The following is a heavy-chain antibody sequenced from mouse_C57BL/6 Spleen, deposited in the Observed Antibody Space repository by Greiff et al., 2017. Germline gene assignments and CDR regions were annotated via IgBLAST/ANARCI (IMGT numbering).Heavy chain of an antibody. CDR3: ARARDYYGSSGYYAMDY. D-gene: IGHD1-1*01. CDR1: GYAFSSYW. Sequence: QVQLKQSGAELVKPGASVKISCKASGYAFSSYWMNWVKQRPGKGLEWIGQIYPGDGDTNSNGKLKGKATLTADKSSSTAYMQLSSLTSEDSAVYFCARARDYYGSSGYYAMDYWGQGTSVTVSS. J-gene: IGHJ4*01. V-gene: IGHV1-80*01. CDR2: IYPGDGDT.